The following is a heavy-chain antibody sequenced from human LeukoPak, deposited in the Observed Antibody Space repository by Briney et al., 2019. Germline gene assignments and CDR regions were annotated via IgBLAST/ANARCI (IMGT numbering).Heavy chain of an antibody. CDR2: IKGDGSST. CDR1: GFTFSSYW. CDR3: AKDSRVVVTATFDY. V-gene: IGHV3-74*01. D-gene: IGHD2-21*02. J-gene: IGHJ4*02. Sequence: GGSLRLSCAASGFTFSSYWMHWVRHTPGKGLVWVSRIKGDGSSTSYADSVKGRFTISRDNSKNTLYLQMNSLRAEDTAVYYCAKDSRVVVTATFDYWGQGTLVTVSS.